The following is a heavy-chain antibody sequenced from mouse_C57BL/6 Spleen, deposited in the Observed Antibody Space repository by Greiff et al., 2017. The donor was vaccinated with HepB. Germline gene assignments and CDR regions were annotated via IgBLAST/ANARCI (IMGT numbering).Heavy chain of an antibody. CDR2: ISSGSSTI. V-gene: IGHV5-17*01. D-gene: IGHD2-3*01. Sequence: EVMLVESGGGLVKPGGSLKLSCAASGFTFSDYGMHWVRQAPEKGLEWVAYISSGSSTIYYADTVKGRFTISRDNAKNTLFLQMTSLRSEDTAMYYCARDGYCLFAYWGQGTLVTVSA. CDR1: GFTFSDYG. J-gene: IGHJ3*01. CDR3: ARDGYCLFAY.